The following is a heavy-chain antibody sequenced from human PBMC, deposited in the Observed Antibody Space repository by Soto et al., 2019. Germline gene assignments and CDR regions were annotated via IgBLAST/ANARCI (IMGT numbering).Heavy chain of an antibody. J-gene: IGHJ5*02. CDR3: ARAPNNSFDP. Sequence: SETLSLTCTVSGGSISSSSYYWGWIRQPPGKGLEWIGSIYYSGSTYYNPSLKSRVTISIDTSKNQFSLKLSSVTAADTAVYYCARAPNNSFDPWGQGTLVTVSS. CDR1: GGSISSSSYY. CDR2: IYYSGST. V-gene: IGHV4-39*07.